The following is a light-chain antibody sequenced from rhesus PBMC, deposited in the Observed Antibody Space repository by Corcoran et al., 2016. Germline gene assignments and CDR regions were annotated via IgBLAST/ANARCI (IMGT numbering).Light chain of an antibody. V-gene: IGKV1-25*01. J-gene: IGKJ3*01. CDR1: QGITND. Sequence: DIQMTQSPSSLSASVGDRVTITCRASQGITNDLAWYQQKPGATPKLRIYEASSLQSGIPSRFIGSGAGTDFTLTISSLQSEDFATYYCQHYYSTPFTFGPGTKLDIK. CDR2: EAS. CDR3: QHYYSTPFT.